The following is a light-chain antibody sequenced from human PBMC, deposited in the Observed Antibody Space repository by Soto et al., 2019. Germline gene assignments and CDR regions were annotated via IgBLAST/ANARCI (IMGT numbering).Light chain of an antibody. Sequence: SYELTQPPSVTVSPGQTASITCSGAGLGKKYVWWYQQKPGQSPVMVMYQDTKRPSGIPERFSGSTSGNTATLTISGTQAVDEADFYCQAWDSNNPVIFGGGTKLTVL. CDR1: GLGKKY. J-gene: IGLJ2*01. CDR3: QAWDSNNPVI. V-gene: IGLV3-1*01. CDR2: QDT.